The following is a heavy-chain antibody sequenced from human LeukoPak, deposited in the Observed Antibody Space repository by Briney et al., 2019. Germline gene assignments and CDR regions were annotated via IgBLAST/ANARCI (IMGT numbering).Heavy chain of an antibody. CDR2: INHSGST. CDR3: ARGRGVVVPAAIWVEDY. J-gene: IGHJ4*02. Sequence: SETLSLTCTVYGGSFSGYYWSWIRQPPGKGLEWIGEINHSGSTNYNPSLKSRVTISVDTSKNQFSLKLSSVTAADTAVYYCARGRGVVVPAAIWVEDYWGQGTLVTVSS. CDR1: GGSFSGYY. D-gene: IGHD2-2*01. V-gene: IGHV4-34*01.